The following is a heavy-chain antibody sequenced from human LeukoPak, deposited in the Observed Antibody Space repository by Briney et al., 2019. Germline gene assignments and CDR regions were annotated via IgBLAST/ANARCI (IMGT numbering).Heavy chain of an antibody. J-gene: IGHJ4*02. CDR3: ARGSSSSGWCSDY. D-gene: IGHD6-19*01. CDR1: GGSFSGYY. V-gene: IGHV4-34*01. Sequence: PSETLSLTCAVYGGSFSGYYWSWIRQPPGKGLEWIGEINHSGSTNYNPSLKSRVTISVDTSKNQFSLKLSSVTAADTAVYYCARGSSSSGWCSDYWGQGTLVTVSS. CDR2: INHSGST.